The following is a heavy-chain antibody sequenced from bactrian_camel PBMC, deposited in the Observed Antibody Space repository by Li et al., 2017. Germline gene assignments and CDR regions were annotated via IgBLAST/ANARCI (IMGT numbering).Heavy chain of an antibody. J-gene: IGHJ4*01. CDR2: VYARGVRY. D-gene: IGHD2*01. Sequence: HVQLVESGGGSVQAGGSLRLSCAASGVTYASSHDVNCMGWFRQAPGKERVGVAAVYARGVRYYYADSVQGRFTISQDDAENTIYLQMDSLTPADTATYYCAAEQYSVGRCQPLLLGNKGQGTQVTVS. V-gene: IGHV3-3*01. CDR1: GVTYASSHD.